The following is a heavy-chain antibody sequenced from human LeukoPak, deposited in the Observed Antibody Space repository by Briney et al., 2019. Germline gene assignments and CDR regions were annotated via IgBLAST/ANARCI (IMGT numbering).Heavy chain of an antibody. Sequence: SEILSLTCTVSGGSISSYYWSWIRQPPGKGLEWIGYIYYSGSTNYNPSLKSRVTISVDTSKNQFSLKLSSVTAADTAVYYCASQVWELLGSRAFDIWGQGTMVTVSS. V-gene: IGHV4-59*01. CDR1: GGSISSYY. D-gene: IGHD1-26*01. CDR2: IYYSGST. J-gene: IGHJ3*02. CDR3: ASQVWELLGSRAFDI.